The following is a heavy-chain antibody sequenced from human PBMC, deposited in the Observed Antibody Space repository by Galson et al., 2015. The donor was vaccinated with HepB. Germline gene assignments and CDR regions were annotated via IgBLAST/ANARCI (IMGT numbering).Heavy chain of an antibody. Sequence: SLRLSCAASGFTFSSYSMNWVRQAPGKGLEWVSYISSSSSTIYYADSVKGRFTISRDNAKNSLYLQMNSLRAEDTAVYYCARDFGPAPTVTIIDYWGQGTLVTVSS. CDR3: ARDFGPAPTVTIIDY. D-gene: IGHD4-17*01. CDR2: ISSSSSTI. CDR1: GFTFSSYS. J-gene: IGHJ4*02. V-gene: IGHV3-48*01.